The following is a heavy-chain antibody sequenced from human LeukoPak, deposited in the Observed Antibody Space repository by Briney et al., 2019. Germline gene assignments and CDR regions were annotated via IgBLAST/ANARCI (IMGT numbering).Heavy chain of an antibody. CDR3: ARGAGTIGIAARGAWFDP. J-gene: IGHJ5*02. D-gene: IGHD6-6*01. Sequence: SETLSLTCTVSGYSISSGYYWGWIRQPPGKGLEWIGSGSTYYNPSLKSRVTISVDTSKDQFSLKLSSVTAADTAVYYCARGAGTIGIAARGAWFDPWGQGTLVTVSS. V-gene: IGHV4-38-2*02. CDR2: SGST. CDR1: GYSISSGYY.